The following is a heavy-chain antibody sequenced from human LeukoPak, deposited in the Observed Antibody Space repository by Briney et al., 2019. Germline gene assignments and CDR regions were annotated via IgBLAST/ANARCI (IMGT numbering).Heavy chain of an antibody. V-gene: IGHV4-4*07. Sequence: SETLSLTCTVSGGSISSYYWSWIRRPAGKGLEWIGRIYTSGSTNYNPSLKSRVTMSVDTSKNQFSLKLSSVTAADTAVYYCARGQDYYDSSGYYLYYFDYWGQGTLVTVSS. J-gene: IGHJ4*02. CDR2: IYTSGST. D-gene: IGHD3-22*01. CDR1: GGSISSYY. CDR3: ARGQDYYDSSGYYLYYFDY.